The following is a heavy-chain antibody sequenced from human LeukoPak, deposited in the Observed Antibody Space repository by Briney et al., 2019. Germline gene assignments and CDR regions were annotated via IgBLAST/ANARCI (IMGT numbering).Heavy chain of an antibody. V-gene: IGHV3-74*01. CDR2: INPDGSYT. D-gene: IGHD1-26*01. Sequence: GGSLRLSCAASGYTFSSYWMHWVRQAPGKGLVWVSRINPDGSYTSYAVSVKGRFTIARDNAKNTLYLQMNSLSAEDTAVYYCTKYTVGRDDDWGQGTLVTVSS. CDR3: TKYTVGRDDD. CDR1: GYTFSSYW. J-gene: IGHJ4*02.